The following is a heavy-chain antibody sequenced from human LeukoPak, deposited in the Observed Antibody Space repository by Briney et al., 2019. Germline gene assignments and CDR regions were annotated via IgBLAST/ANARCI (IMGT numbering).Heavy chain of an antibody. CDR1: GYTFTGYY. CDR2: INPNSGGT. J-gene: IGHJ6*02. CDR3: AREEQQLDYYYYGMDV. Sequence: ASVKVSCKASGYTFTGYYMHWVRQAPGQGLEWMGWINPNSGGTNYAQKFQGRFTMTRDTSISTAYMELSRLRSDDTAVYYCAREEQQLDYYYYGMDVWGQGTTVTVSS. V-gene: IGHV1-2*02. D-gene: IGHD6-13*01.